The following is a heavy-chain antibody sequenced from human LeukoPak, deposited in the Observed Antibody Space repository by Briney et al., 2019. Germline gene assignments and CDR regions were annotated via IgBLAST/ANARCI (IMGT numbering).Heavy chain of an antibody. CDR1: GFTFSSYA. J-gene: IGHJ4*02. D-gene: IGHD3-16*02. CDR2: ISYDGSNK. Sequence: PGGSLRLSCAASGFTFSSYAMHWVRQAPGKGLEWVAVISYDGSNKYYAESVKGRFTISRDNSKNTVYLQMNSLRAEDTAVFYCAKVSGFKITFGGVIDWGQGTPVTVSS. V-gene: IGHV3-30-3*01. CDR3: AKVSGFKITFGGVID.